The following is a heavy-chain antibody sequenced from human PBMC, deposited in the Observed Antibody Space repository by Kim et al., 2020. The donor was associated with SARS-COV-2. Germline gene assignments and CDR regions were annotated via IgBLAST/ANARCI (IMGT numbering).Heavy chain of an antibody. CDR2: INSDGSTI. CDR1: GFTFSSHW. Sequence: GGSLRLSCAASGFTFSSHWMHWVRQAPGKGLVWVSRINSDGSTISYADSVKGRFTISRDNAKNTLYLQMNSLRAEDMAVYYCARRQFTSGWYYFDYWGQG. V-gene: IGHV3-74*01. D-gene: IGHD6-19*01. CDR3: ARRQFTSGWYYFDY. J-gene: IGHJ4*02.